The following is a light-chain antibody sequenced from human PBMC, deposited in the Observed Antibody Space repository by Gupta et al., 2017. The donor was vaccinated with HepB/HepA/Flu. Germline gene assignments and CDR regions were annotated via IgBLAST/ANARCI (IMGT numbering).Light chain of an antibody. J-gene: IGLJ2*01. Sequence: QSVLTQAPSASGTPGQRVTMSCSGSSSSIGTNYVYWYQPLPGTSPKLLIYRNNQRPSGVPGRFSGSKSGTSASLAISGLRSEDEADYYCATLDSSLNGVVFGGGTKLTVL. CDR1: SSSIGTNY. CDR2: RNN. V-gene: IGLV1-47*01. CDR3: ATLDSSLNGVV.